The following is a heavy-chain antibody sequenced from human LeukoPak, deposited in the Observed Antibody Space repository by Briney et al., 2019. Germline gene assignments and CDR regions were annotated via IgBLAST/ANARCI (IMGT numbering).Heavy chain of an antibody. V-gene: IGHV4-39*01. Sequence: SETLSLTCTVSGDSISSGNFYWGWIRQPPGKELQWIGSIYYNGITHYNPSLESRHNISADTSTNELSLKLRSVTAADTAMYYCARDHGDFVQHDWGQGTLVTVSS. J-gene: IGHJ4*02. D-gene: IGHD4-17*01. CDR3: ARDHGDFVQHD. CDR2: IYYNGIT. CDR1: GDSISSGNFY.